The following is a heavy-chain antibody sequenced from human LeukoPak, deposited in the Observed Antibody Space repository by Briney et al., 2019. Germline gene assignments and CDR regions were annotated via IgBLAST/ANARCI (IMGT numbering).Heavy chain of an antibody. Sequence: ASVKVSCKASGGTFSSYAISWVRQAPGQGLEWMGGIIPIFGTANYAQKFQGRVTITADKSTSTAYMELSSLRSEDTAVYYCARGRGSYTTAYNWFDPWGQGTLVTVSS. D-gene: IGHD1-26*01. CDR2: IIPIFGTA. J-gene: IGHJ5*02. CDR1: GGTFSSYA. V-gene: IGHV1-69*06. CDR3: ARGRGSYTTAYNWFDP.